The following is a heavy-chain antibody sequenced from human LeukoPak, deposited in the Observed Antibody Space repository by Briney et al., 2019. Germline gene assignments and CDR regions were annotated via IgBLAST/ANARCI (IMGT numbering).Heavy chain of an antibody. CDR3: ARAGIAAAGEYYFDY. D-gene: IGHD6-13*01. CDR2: IYYSGST. Sequence: PSETLSLTCTVSGGSISSYYWSWIRQPPGKGLEWIGYIYYSGSTNYNPSLKSRVTISVDTSKNQFSLKLSSVTAADTAVHYCARAGIAAAGEYYFDYWGQGTLVTVSS. J-gene: IGHJ4*02. CDR1: GGSISSYY. V-gene: IGHV4-59*01.